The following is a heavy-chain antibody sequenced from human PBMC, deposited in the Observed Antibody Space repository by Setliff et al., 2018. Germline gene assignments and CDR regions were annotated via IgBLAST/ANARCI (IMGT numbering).Heavy chain of an antibody. J-gene: IGHJ4*02. CDR3: ARALPSIHIDY. CDR2: IYSGDRST. V-gene: IGHV3-23*05. CDR1: GFTFTDYA. Sequence: ASGFTFTDYAMSWVRQAPGKGLEWVSTIYSGDRSTFYTDSVKGRFTISRDDSKDTVYLLMNSLRSEDTAIYYCARALPSIHIDYWGQGTLVTVSS. D-gene: IGHD3-3*02.